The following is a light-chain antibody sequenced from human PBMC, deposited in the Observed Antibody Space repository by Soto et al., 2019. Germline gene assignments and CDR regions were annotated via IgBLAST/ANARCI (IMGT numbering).Light chain of an antibody. CDR3: QQLNHYPLT. V-gene: IGKV1-9*01. J-gene: IGKJ5*01. CDR1: QGSPTY. Sequence: DIHLTHTPSFLSASVGDRVTVTCRASQGSPTYLAWYQQKPGKAPQLLIYGVSTLQAGVSSRFSGTGSGTEFTLTITSLQPEDSATYYCQQLNHYPLTFGQGTRLEIK. CDR2: GVS.